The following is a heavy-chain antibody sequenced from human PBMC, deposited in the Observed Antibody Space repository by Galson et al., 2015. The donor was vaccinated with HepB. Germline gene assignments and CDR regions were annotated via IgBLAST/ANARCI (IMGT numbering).Heavy chain of an antibody. CDR3: ARDEGDHGWFDP. CDR1: GFTFNNYW. Sequence: SLRLSCAASGFTFNNYWMSWVRQAPGRGPEWVANIKQDGSEKYYVDSVKGRFTISRDNAKNSLYLQMNSPRAEDMAVYYCARDEGDHGWFDPWGQGTLVTVSS. CDR2: IKQDGSEK. V-gene: IGHV3-7*01. J-gene: IGHJ5*02. D-gene: IGHD3-16*01.